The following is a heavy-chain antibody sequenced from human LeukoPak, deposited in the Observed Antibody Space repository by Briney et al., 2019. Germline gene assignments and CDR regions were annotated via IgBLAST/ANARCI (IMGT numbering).Heavy chain of an antibody. J-gene: IGHJ4*02. Sequence: ASVKVSCKASGYTFTDYWIHWVRQAPGQGLEWMGCMNANSADTNYIENLQGRVTMTRDTSISTAYMELGGLRFDDTAVYYCAAERRGNYRLDYWGQGALVTVSS. CDR3: AAERRGNYRLDY. CDR2: MNANSADT. CDR1: GYTFTDYW. D-gene: IGHD1-7*01. V-gene: IGHV1-2*02.